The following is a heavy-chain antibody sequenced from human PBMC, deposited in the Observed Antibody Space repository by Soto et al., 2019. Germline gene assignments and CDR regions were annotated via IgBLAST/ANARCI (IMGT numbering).Heavy chain of an antibody. D-gene: IGHD2-15*01. V-gene: IGHV1-8*01. CDR3: ARGLCTGGTCYGLTFDL. CDR2: MAPFSGNT. Sequence: VASVKVSCKASGYTFTSFDISWLRQATGQGLEWMGWMAPFSGNTGSAQKFQGRISLTRNTSINTAYMELTGLTSDDTAMYYCARGLCTGGTCYGLTFDLWGQGTVVTVSS. CDR1: GYTFTSFD. J-gene: IGHJ3*01.